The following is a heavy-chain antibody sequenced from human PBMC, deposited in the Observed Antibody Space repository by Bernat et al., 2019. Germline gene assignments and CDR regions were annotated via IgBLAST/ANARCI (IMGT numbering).Heavy chain of an antibody. CDR2: IYPGDSDT. CDR1: GYSFTSYW. Sequence: EVQLVQSGAEVKKPGESLKISCKGSGYSFTSYWIGWLRQMPGKGLEWMGIIYPGDSDTRYSPSFQGQVTISADKSISTAYLQWSSLKASDTAMYYCARGYYYDSSGYYSRDAFDIWGQGTMVTVSS. J-gene: IGHJ3*02. V-gene: IGHV5-51*01. D-gene: IGHD3-22*01. CDR3: ARGYYYDSSGYYSRDAFDI.